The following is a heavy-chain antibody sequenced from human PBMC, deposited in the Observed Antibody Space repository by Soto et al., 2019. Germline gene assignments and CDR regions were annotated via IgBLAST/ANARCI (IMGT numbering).Heavy chain of an antibody. D-gene: IGHD6-6*01. V-gene: IGHV3-23*01. J-gene: IGHJ5*02. CDR2: ISGSGGST. CDR1: GFTFSSYA. CDR3: AKDKCQLDIPRVFCWFDP. Sequence: EVQLLESGGGLVQPGGSLRLSCAASGFTFSSYAMSWVRQAPGKGLEWVSAISGSGGSTYYADSVKGRFTISRDNSKNTLYLQMNSLRAEDTAVYYCAKDKCQLDIPRVFCWFDPWGQGTLVTVSS.